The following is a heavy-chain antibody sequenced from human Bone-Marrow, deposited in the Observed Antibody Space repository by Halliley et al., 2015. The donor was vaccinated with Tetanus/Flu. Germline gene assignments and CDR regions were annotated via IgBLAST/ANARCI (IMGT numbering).Heavy chain of an antibody. CDR3: ASQSSCTSTSCYRGLDY. CDR1: GGSISSSRYY. CDR2: IYHSGSI. D-gene: IGHD2-2*02. V-gene: IGHV4-39*01. Sequence: TLSLTCTVSGGSISSSRYYWSWIRQPPGKGLGWIGIIYHSGSIDHNPSLKSRVAISVDTSKNQFSLKLSSVTAADTAIYYCASQSSCTSTSCYRGLDYWGQGTLVTVSS. J-gene: IGHJ4*02.